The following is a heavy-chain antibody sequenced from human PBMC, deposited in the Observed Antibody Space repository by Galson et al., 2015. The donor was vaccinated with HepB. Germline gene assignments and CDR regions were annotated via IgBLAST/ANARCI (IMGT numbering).Heavy chain of an antibody. V-gene: IGHV1-58*01. CDR1: GFTFSSSA. Sequence: SVKVSCKASGFTFSSSAVQWVRQARGQRLEWIGWIVVSSGNINYAQKFHKRVTITRDMSTSTAYMELSSLTSEDTAVYYCAAGVGTSDDGSGINGWFDPWGQGTLVTVSS. D-gene: IGHD3-22*01. J-gene: IGHJ5*02. CDR2: IVVSSGNI. CDR3: AAGVGTSDDGSGINGWFDP.